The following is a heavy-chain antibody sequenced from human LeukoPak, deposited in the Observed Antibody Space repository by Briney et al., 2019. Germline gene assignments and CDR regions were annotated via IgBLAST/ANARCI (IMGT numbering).Heavy chain of an antibody. CDR2: IIPIIGTA. J-gene: IGHJ4*02. CDR1: GGTFSSYA. Sequence: ASVKVSCKASGGTFSSYAISWVRQAPGQGLEWMGGIIPIIGTANYAQKFQGRVTITADESTSTAYMELSSLRSEDTAVYYCARYYSGWYYFDYWGQGTLVTVSS. V-gene: IGHV1-69*13. CDR3: ARYYSGWYYFDY. D-gene: IGHD6-19*01.